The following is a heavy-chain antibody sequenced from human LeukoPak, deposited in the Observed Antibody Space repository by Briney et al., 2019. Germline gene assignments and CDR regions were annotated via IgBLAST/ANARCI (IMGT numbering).Heavy chain of an antibody. CDR2: VYTSGST. CDR3: ANGRVVVITTLYFDY. CDR1: GGSIRSGSYY. Sequence: SETLSLTCTVSGGSIRSGSYYWSWIRQAAGKGLEWIGRVYTSGSTNYNPSLESRVTISVDTSKNQFSLNLSSVTAADTAVYYCANGRVVVITTLYFDYWGQGTLVTVSS. J-gene: IGHJ4*02. D-gene: IGHD3-22*01. V-gene: IGHV4-61*02.